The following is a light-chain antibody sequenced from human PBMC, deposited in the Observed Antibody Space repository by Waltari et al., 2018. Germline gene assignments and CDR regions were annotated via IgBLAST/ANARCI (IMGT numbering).Light chain of an antibody. CDR3: MQSRQAPWT. CDR2: LGS. CDR1: QSLLNSNGHVQ. Sequence: DIVMTQSPLSLPVTPGEPASISCSSSQSLLNSNGHVQVDWYLQKPGQSPQLLIYLGSYRASGVPDRFSGSGSGTDFTLKISRVETEDVGIYYCMQSRQAPWTFGQGTTVEIK. J-gene: IGKJ1*01. V-gene: IGKV2-28*01.